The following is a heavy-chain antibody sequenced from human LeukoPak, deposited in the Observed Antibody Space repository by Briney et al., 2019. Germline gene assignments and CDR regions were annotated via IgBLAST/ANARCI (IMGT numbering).Heavy chain of an antibody. J-gene: IGHJ4*02. CDR1: GFAFSGNY. Sequence: GGSLRLSCVASGFAFSGNYMSWVRQAPGRGLEWVSLISGTIDTSYTDSVRGRFTISRDNSKNMVHLQMNSLRAEDTAVYYCASHGGQSSAPFIDYWGQGTLVTVSS. CDR2: ISGTIDT. V-gene: IGHV3-66*04. D-gene: IGHD3-10*01. CDR3: ASHGGQSSAPFIDY.